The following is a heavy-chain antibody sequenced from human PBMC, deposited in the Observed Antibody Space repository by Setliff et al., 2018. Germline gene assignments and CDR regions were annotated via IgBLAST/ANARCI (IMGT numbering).Heavy chain of an antibody. J-gene: IGHJ3*02. D-gene: IGHD3-3*01. CDR2: ISKDDTKK. V-gene: IGHV3-30*03. CDR1: GFTFSPYI. Sequence: PGGSLRLSCAASGFTFSPYIIHWVRQAPGKGLEWVALISKDDTKKYLADSVKGRFTISRDNAKNSLYLQMNSLRADDTAVYYCARHNRVWSGESAFDIWGQGTMVTVSS. CDR3: ARHNRVWSGESAFDI.